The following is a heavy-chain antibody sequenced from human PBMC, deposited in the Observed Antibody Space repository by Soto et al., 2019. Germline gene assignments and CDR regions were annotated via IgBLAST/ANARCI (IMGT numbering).Heavy chain of an antibody. CDR1: GYTFTSYY. CDR3: ARVLGITIFGVVTSLDAFDI. Sequence: QVQLVQSGAEVKKPGASVKVSCKASGYTFTSYYMHWVRQAPGQGLEWMGIINPSGGSTSYAQKFQGRVTMTGDTSTSTVYMELSSLRSEDTAVYYCARVLGITIFGVVTSLDAFDIWGQGTMVTVSS. J-gene: IGHJ3*02. CDR2: INPSGGST. D-gene: IGHD3-3*01. V-gene: IGHV1-46*03.